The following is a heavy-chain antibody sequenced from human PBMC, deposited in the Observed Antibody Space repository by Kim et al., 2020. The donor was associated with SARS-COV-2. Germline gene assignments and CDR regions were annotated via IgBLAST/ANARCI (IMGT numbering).Heavy chain of an antibody. CDR3: ARIVYDDADDYYGDYFGMDV. J-gene: IGHJ6*02. Sequence: SETLSLTCAVYGGSFSGYYWSWIRRPPGKGLEWIGEINHNGNTNYSPSLESRATLSVDTSKNHFSLTLTSVTAADTATYYCARIVYDDADDYYGDYFGMDVWGPGTTVTVSS. V-gene: IGHV4-34*01. CDR1: GGSFSGYY. CDR2: INHNGNT. D-gene: IGHD1-26*01.